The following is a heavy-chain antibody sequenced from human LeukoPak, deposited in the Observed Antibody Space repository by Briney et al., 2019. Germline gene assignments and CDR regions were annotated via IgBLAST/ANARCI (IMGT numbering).Heavy chain of an antibody. CDR1: DGSFSVYY. D-gene: IGHD3-22*01. Sequence: PSETLSLTCAVYDGSFSVYYWSWIRQPPGKGLEWIGDIVQSGSTNYNPSLKSRVTMSVDTSKNQFSLKLNSVTAADTAVYYCHGAYYYDSSGYWAYFDYWGQGTLVTVSS. CDR2: IVQSGST. V-gene: IGHV4-34*12. J-gene: IGHJ4*02. CDR3: HGAYYYDSSGYWAYFDY.